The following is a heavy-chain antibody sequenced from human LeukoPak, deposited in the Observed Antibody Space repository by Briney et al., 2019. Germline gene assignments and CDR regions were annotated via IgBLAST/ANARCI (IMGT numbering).Heavy chain of an antibody. Sequence: SQTLSLTCAISGDSVSSKSAAWNWIRQSPSRGLEWLGRTYYRSKWFSDYAVSVKSRITINPDTSKNQFSLQLNSVTPEDTAVYYCARSRVRGSSGWYAADYWGQGTLVTVTS. CDR1: GDSVSSKSAA. V-gene: IGHV6-1*01. D-gene: IGHD6-19*01. CDR3: ARSRVRGSSGWYAADY. CDR2: TYYRSKWFS. J-gene: IGHJ4*02.